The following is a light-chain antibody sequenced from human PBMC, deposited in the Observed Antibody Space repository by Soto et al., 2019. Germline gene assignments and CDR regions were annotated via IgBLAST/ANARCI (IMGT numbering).Light chain of an antibody. CDR3: CSYADGSIYF. CDR1: SRDVGAYDY. J-gene: IGLJ1*01. CDR2: YVD. V-gene: IGLV2-14*03. Sequence: QSVLTQPASVSGSPGQSITISCTGTSRDVGAYDYVSWYLQYPDKAPQLLIYYVDHRPSGVSSRFSGSKSGNTASLTISGLQAEDEGDYYCCSYADGSIYFFGTGTKGTVL.